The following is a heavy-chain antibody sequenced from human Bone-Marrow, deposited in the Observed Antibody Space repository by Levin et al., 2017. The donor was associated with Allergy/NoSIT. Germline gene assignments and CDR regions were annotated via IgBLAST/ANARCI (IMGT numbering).Heavy chain of an antibody. D-gene: IGHD3-22*01. Sequence: GGSLRLSCVASGFTFRSYAMHWVRQPPGKGLEWVASLSGDGSDPYYADAVRGRFSISRDNSKNTQFLQMNTLRVEDTAVYYCVAEYYDTSGFDFWGQGALVSVSS. CDR2: LSGDGSDP. CDR1: GFTFRSYA. CDR3: VAEYYDTSGFDF. J-gene: IGHJ4*02. V-gene: IGHV3-30*03.